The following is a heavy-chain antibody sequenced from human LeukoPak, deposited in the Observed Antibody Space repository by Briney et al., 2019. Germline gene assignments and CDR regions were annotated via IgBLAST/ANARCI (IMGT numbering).Heavy chain of an antibody. V-gene: IGHV3-33*03. J-gene: IGHJ2*01. CDR2: IYSGGGTTK. CDR1: GLTFRNYG. D-gene: IGHD2-2*01. CDR3: VVILVPGGVWHFDL. Sequence: PGGSLQLSCVASGLTFRNYGFHWVRQAPGKGLEWVAIIYSGGGTTKYYAESVKDRFTITRDDSRDTLYLQMNSLRAEDTAVYYCVVILVPGGVWHFDLWGRGTLVTVSS.